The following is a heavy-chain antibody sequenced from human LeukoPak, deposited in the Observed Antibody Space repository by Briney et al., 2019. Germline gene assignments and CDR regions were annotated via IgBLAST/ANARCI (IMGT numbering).Heavy chain of an antibody. CDR3: AKDVRVGGGGMDV. V-gene: IGHV3-23*01. CDR2: ISDSGGNT. J-gene: IGHJ6*02. Sequence: GGSLRLSCAASGFTFSTYAMTRVRQAPGKGLEWVSLISDSGGNTYYADSVKGRFTISRDNSKNTLSLQMNSLRAEDTAVYYCAKDVRVGGGGMDVWGQGTPVTVSS. CDR1: GFTFSTYA. D-gene: IGHD1-26*01.